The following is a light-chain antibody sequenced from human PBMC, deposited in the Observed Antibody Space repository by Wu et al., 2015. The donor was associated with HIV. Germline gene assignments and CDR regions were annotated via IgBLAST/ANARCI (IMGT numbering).Light chain of an antibody. CDR1: QSISSY. CDR2: AAS. CDR3: QQSYSTPGT. V-gene: IGKV1-39*01. Sequence: DIQMTQSPSSLSASVGDRVTITCRASQSISSYLNWYQQKPGKAPKLLIYAASSLQSGVPSGFSGSGSGTDFTLIISSLQPEDFATYYCQQSYSTPGTFGQGTKLEIK. J-gene: IGKJ2*02.